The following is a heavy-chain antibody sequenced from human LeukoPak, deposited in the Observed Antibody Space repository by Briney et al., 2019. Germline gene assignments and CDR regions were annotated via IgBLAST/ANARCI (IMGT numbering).Heavy chain of an antibody. CDR1: GCRFGSCC. J-gene: IGHJ4*02. D-gene: IGHD2-2*01. Sequence: AGPTLRLPIGSAGCRFGSCCRSWGRPAHGKEQEWVSAISGSGGRPHYADSVKGRFTISRDNSKNTLYLQMNSLRAEDTAVYYCARHPERGYCSSTSCHESYFDYCGQGTLVTFSS. CDR2: ISGSGGRP. V-gene: IGHV3-23*01. CDR3: ARHPERGYCSSTSCHESYFDY.